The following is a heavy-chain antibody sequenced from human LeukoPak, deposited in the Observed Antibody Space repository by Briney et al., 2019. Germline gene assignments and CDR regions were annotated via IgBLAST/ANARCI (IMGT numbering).Heavy chain of an antibody. CDR3: ARGTPDYYDSSGYGY. V-gene: IGHV1-18*01. J-gene: IGHJ4*02. D-gene: IGHD3-22*01. CDR1: GYTFTSHG. CDR2: INTYNGNT. Sequence: ASVKVSCKAFGYTFTSHGITWVRQAPVQGLEWMGCINTYNGNTNYAQKFQGRVSMTTDTSTSTAYMELRSLRSDDAAVYYCARGTPDYYDSSGYGYWGQGTLVTVSS.